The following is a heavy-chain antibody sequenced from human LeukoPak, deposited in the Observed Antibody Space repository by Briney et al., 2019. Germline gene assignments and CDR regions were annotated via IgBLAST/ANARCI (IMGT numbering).Heavy chain of an antibody. D-gene: IGHD2-2*01. J-gene: IGHJ5*01. CDR1: GGSISSYY. CDR2: MFSSGST. Sequence: PSETLSLTCTVSGGSISSYYWSWIRQPAGKRLEWIGRMFSSGSTNYNPSLKSRVTVSIDTSKNQFSLKLSSVTAADTAVYYCASSTRLTTSWFLFDSWGHGTLVTVSS. V-gene: IGHV4-4*07. CDR3: ASSTRLTTSWFLFDS.